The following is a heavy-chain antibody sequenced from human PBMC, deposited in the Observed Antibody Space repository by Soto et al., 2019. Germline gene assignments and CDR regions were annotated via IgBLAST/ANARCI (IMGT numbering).Heavy chain of an antibody. J-gene: IGHJ6*02. CDR3: ARGAPLDLLDTSAGGDV. Sequence: QVQLVESGGGVVQPGRSLRLSCAASGFTFSSYAMHWVRQAPGKGLEWVAVISYDGSNKYYADSVKGRFTISRDNSKNTLYLQMNSLRAEDTAVYYCARGAPLDLLDTSAGGDVWGQGTTVTVSS. V-gene: IGHV3-30-3*01. CDR1: GFTFSSYA. D-gene: IGHD5-18*01. CDR2: ISYDGSNK.